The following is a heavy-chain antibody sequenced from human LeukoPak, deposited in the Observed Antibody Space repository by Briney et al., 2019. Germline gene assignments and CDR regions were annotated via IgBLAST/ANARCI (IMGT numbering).Heavy chain of an antibody. V-gene: IGHV3-23*01. CDR3: AKNEYSSFDYYYYYMDV. CDR2: ISGSGGST. Sequence: GGSLRLSCTASGFTFSAYAMMWVRQAPGKGPEWVSAISGSGGSTYYADSVKGRFTISRDNSKNTLYLQMNSLRAEDTAVYYCAKNEYSSFDYYYYYMDVWGKGTTVTVSS. J-gene: IGHJ6*03. D-gene: IGHD6-6*01. CDR1: GFTFSAYA.